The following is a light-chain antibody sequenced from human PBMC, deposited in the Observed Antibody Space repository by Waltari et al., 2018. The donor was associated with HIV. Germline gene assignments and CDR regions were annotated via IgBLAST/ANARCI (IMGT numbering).Light chain of an antibody. CDR3: LLYYSGVVR. V-gene: IGLV7-43*01. CDR1: TGTVTTANY. Sequence: QAVVTQEPSLTVSPGATVPLSCASSTGTVTTANYPGCVQQKPGQAPWSLIYRTSNKQSLPPARFSGYLRAVRAGPAVAGVQPEDEAEYYCLLYYSGVVRFGGGTKLTVL. CDR2: RTS. J-gene: IGLJ2*01.